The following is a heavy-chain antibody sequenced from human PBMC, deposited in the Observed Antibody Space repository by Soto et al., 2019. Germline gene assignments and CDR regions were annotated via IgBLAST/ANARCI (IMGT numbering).Heavy chain of an antibody. CDR1: GGSISSGAYY. Sequence: QVPLQESGPGLVKPSQTLSLTCTVSGGSISSGAYYWSWIRQHPGKGLEWIGYIYYSGSTYYNPSLKSRVTISVDPSKNQFSLKLSSATAAATAVYYCARAVLIPAARFDPWGQGTLVTVSS. CDR3: ARAVLIPAARFDP. J-gene: IGHJ5*02. V-gene: IGHV4-31*03. CDR2: IYYSGST. D-gene: IGHD2-2*01.